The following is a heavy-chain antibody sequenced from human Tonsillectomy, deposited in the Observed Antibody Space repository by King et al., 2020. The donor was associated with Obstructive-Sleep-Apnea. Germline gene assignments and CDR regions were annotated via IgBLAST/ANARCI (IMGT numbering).Heavy chain of an antibody. J-gene: IGHJ4*02. CDR1: GFTFSSYA. Sequence: VQLVESGGGLVQPGESLRLSCAASGFTFSSYAMSWVRQAPGKGMEWVSAISGRGAGTYYADSVKGRFTISRDNSRNTLSLQMNSLRAEDTAVYDCAKAQEIGYSSSWYDYWGQGALVTVSS. D-gene: IGHD6-13*01. CDR3: AKAQEIGYSSSWYDY. CDR2: ISGRGAGT. V-gene: IGHV3-23*04.